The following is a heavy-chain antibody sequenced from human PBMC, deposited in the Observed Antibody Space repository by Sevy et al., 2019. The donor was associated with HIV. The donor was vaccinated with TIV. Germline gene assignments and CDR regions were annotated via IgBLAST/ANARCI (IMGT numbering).Heavy chain of an antibody. J-gene: IGHJ6*03. V-gene: IGHV4-61*01. CDR2: IYKTGST. Sequence: SETLSLSCSVSGGSVSSGTYYWSWIRQPPGKGLEWIGHIYKTGSTNYKLSLQSRFTISVDTSTNQFSLRLGSVTASDTAVYYCAGVQRGQLWYSGSLGGYYYHMDVWGKGTTVTVSS. CDR3: AGVQRGQLWYSGSLGGYYYHMDV. D-gene: IGHD3-16*01. CDR1: GGSVSSGTYY.